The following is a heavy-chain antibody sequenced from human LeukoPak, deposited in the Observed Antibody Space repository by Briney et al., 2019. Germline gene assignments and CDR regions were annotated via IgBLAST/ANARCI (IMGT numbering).Heavy chain of an antibody. CDR3: ARIHCGGDCYFN. D-gene: IGHD2-21*02. V-gene: IGHV3-48*02. CDR1: GFTFSTKS. CDR2: ITADSGTT. J-gene: IGHJ1*01. Sequence: SGGSLRLSCAVSGFTFSTKSMNWVRQAPGKGLEWVSYITADSGTTYYADSVKGRFTISRDNAKNSLYLQMNSLRDEATAVYYCARIHCGGDCYFNWGQGTLVTVSS.